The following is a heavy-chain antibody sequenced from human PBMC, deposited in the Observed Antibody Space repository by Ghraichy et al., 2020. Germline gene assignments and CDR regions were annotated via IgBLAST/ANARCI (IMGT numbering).Heavy chain of an antibody. D-gene: IGHD2-2*01. J-gene: IGHJ5*02. CDR1: GFTFSNAW. Sequence: GGSLRLSCAASGFTFSNAWMSWVRQAPGKGLEWVGRIKSKTDGGTTDYAAPVKGRFTISRDYSKNTLYLQMHSLKTEDTAVYYCTTDWGYCSSTSCLELDPWGQGTLVTVSS. CDR3: TTDWGYCSSTSCLELDP. CDR2: IKSKTDGGTT. V-gene: IGHV3-15*01.